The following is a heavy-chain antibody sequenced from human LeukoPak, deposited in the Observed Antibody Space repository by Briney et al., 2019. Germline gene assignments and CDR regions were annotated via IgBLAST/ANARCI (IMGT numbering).Heavy chain of an antibody. CDR3: ARGGLHRYHDSSGPKVY. V-gene: IGHV7-4-1*02. Sequence: ASVKVSCKASGYTFTSYAMNWVRQAPGQGLEWMGWINTNTGNPTYAQGFTGRFVFSLDTSASTAYLQISSLKAEDTAVYYCARGGLHRYHDSSGPKVYWGQGTLVTVSS. CDR1: GYTFTSYA. D-gene: IGHD3-22*01. J-gene: IGHJ4*02. CDR2: INTNTGNP.